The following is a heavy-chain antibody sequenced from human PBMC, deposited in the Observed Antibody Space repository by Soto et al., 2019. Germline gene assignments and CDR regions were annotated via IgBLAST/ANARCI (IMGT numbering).Heavy chain of an antibody. CDR3: ARAPDIVLIRAYYYYGMDV. CDR2: ISYDGSNK. Sequence: QVQLVESGGGVVQPGRSLRLSCAASGFTFSSYAMHWVRQAPGKGLEWVAVISYDGSNKYYADSVKGRFTISRDNSKNTLYVQMNSLRPEDTAVYYCARAPDIVLIRAYYYYGMDVWGQGTMVTVSS. J-gene: IGHJ6*02. CDR1: GFTFSSYA. V-gene: IGHV3-30-3*01. D-gene: IGHD2-8*01.